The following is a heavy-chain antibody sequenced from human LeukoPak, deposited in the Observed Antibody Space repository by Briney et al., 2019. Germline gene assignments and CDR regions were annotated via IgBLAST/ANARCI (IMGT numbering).Heavy chain of an antibody. Sequence: GGSLRLSCAASGFTFDDYGMNWVRQAPGKGLEWVSGIKWNGGRIGYADSVKGRFTISRDNSKNTLYLQMNSLRAEDTAVYYCAKDLADILTGSDGADYWGQGTLVTVSS. J-gene: IGHJ4*02. CDR2: IKWNGGRI. D-gene: IGHD3-9*01. V-gene: IGHV3-20*04. CDR3: AKDLADILTGSDGADY. CDR1: GFTFDDYG.